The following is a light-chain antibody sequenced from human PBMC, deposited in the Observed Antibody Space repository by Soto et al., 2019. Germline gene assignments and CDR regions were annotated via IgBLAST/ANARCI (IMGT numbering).Light chain of an antibody. J-gene: IGKJ1*01. Sequence: IVLTQSPGTLSLTPGARATLSCRASESVSNNYLAWYQQKPGQAPRLLIFGASSRATGISDRFSGSGSGTDFSLTISRLEPEDFAVYYCQQYGSSPRTFGQGTKVDIK. CDR1: ESVSNNY. V-gene: IGKV3-20*01. CDR2: GAS. CDR3: QQYGSSPRT.